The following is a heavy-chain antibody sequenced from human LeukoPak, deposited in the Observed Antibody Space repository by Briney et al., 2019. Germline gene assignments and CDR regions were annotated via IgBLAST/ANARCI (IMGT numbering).Heavy chain of an antibody. Sequence: GGSLRLSCAASGFTFSSYAMSWVPQAPGKGREWVSAISGSGGSTYYADSVKGRFTISRDNSKNTLYLQMNSLRAEDTAVYYCAKEVYYYEAFDIWGQGTMVTVSS. CDR2: ISGSGGST. V-gene: IGHV3-23*01. D-gene: IGHD3-10*01. J-gene: IGHJ3*02. CDR3: AKEVYYYEAFDI. CDR1: GFTFSSYA.